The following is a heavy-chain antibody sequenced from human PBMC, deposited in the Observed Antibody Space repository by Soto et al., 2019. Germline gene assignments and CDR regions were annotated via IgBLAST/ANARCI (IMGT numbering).Heavy chain of an antibody. Sequence: QVQLVESGGGVVQPGRSLRLSCVASGFTFSSYGMHWVRQAPGKGLEWVAIISYDGSNTYYADSVKGRFTISRDNSKNTLYLPMNSLRAEDTSVYYCAKEGGRSGSYYISSSYYFDYWGQGTLVTVSS. CDR1: GFTFSSYG. D-gene: IGHD1-26*01. CDR3: AKEGGRSGSYYISSSYYFDY. J-gene: IGHJ4*02. CDR2: ISYDGSNT. V-gene: IGHV3-30*18.